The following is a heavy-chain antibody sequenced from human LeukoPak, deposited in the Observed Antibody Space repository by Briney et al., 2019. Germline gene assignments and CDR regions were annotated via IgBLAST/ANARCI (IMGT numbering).Heavy chain of an antibody. CDR3: ATRRGIVVVPAGPFDY. Sequence: ASVKVSCKVSGYTLTELSMHWVRQAPGKGLEWMGGFDPEDGETIYAQKFQGRVTMTEDTSTDTAYMGLSSLRSEDTAVYYCATRRGIVVVPAGPFDYWGQGTLVTVSS. CDR2: FDPEDGET. D-gene: IGHD2-2*01. V-gene: IGHV1-24*01. J-gene: IGHJ4*02. CDR1: GYTLTELS.